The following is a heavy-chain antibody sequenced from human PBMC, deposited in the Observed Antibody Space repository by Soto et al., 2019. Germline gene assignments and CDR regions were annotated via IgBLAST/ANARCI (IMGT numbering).Heavy chain of an antibody. CDR1: GVSVRSYA. J-gene: IGHJ4*02. D-gene: IGHD3-3*01. CDR2: ISGSGGNA. Sequence: PGGCLELACAASGVSVRSYAMTGVRQAPGKGLEWVSTISGSGGNAYYADSVKGRFTISRDNSKNTLHLQMNSLGDEDTAVYYCAKGKANTIFGVDTLFDYWGQGPLVTVSS. V-gene: IGHV3-23*01. CDR3: AKGKANTIFGVDTLFDY.